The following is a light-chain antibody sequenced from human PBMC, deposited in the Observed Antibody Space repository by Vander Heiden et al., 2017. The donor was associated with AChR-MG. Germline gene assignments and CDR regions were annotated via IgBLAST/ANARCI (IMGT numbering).Light chain of an antibody. CDR1: ALPKQY. CDR2: KDS. CDR3: QSADSSGTTRV. Sequence: SYELTPPPSVSVSPGQTARTTCSGDALPKQYAYWYQQKPGQAPVLVIYKDSERPSGITERFSGYSSGTTVTLTISGVQAEDEADYYCQSADSSGTTRVFGTGTKVTV. J-gene: IGLJ1*01. V-gene: IGLV3-25*03.